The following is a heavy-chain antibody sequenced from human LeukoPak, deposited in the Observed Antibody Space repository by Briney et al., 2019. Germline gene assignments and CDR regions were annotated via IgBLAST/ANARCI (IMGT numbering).Heavy chain of an antibody. V-gene: IGHV1-46*01. D-gene: IGHD2-15*01. J-gene: IGHJ6*02. CDR2: INPSGGST. CDR1: GYTFTSYY. Sequence: GASVKVSCKASGYTFTSYYMHWVRQAPGQGLEWMGIINPSGGSTSYAQKFQGRVTMTRDTSTSTVYMELSSLRSEDTAVYYCARDPVVVAALYGYYYGMDVWGQGTTVTVSS. CDR3: ARDPVVVAALYGYYYGMDV.